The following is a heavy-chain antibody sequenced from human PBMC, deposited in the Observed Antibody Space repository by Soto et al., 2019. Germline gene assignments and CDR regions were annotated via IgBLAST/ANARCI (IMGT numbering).Heavy chain of an antibody. CDR2: IYYSGTA. CDR1: GGSITGGFSY. D-gene: IGHD1-26*01. CDR3: ARALPGGTVFYMDI. J-gene: IGHJ6*03. Sequence: QLQLRESGPGLVQHAQTLSLTCTVAGGSITGGFSYWTWVRQHPGKGLEWVGHIYYSGTAYYNPSLKSRVALSVDPSQNRFSLRLSVVTAADTAIYFCARALPGGTVFYMDIWGEGTTVPVSS. V-gene: IGHV4-31*03.